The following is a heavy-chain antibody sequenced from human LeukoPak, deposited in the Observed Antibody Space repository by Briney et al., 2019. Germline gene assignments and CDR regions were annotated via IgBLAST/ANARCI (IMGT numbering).Heavy chain of an antibody. D-gene: IGHD3-10*01. Sequence: SETLSLTCTVSGGSIRSHFWSWIRQPPGKGLEWIGYIYFSGSTNYNPSLKSRVTISMDTSKNQFSLKLASVSAADTAVYFCTREVYYGSGTGPFDYWGQGTLVTVSS. CDR3: TREVYYGSGTGPFDY. J-gene: IGHJ4*02. V-gene: IGHV4-59*11. CDR2: IYFSGST. CDR1: GGSIRSHF.